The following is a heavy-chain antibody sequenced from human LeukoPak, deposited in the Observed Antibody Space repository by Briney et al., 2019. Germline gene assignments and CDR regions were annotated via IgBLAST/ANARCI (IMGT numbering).Heavy chain of an antibody. CDR3: ARHSPVLRYFDWFDY. J-gene: IGHJ4*02. D-gene: IGHD3-9*01. Sequence: SSETLSLTCTVSGGSISSYYWSWIRQPPGKGLEWIGYIYYSGSTNYIPSLKSRVTISVDTSKNQFSLKLSSVTAADTAVYYCARHSPVLRYFDWFDYWGQGTLVTVSS. V-gene: IGHV4-59*08. CDR1: GGSISSYY. CDR2: IYYSGST.